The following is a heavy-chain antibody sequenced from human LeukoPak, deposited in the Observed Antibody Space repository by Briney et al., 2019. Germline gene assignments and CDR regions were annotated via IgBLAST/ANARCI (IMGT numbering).Heavy chain of an antibody. D-gene: IGHD2-15*01. CDR2: IHYSGST. Sequence: SETLSLTCTVSGGSISSYYWSWIRQPPGKGLEWIGYIHYSGSTNYNPSLKSRVTISVDTSKNQFSLKLSSVTAADTAVYYCARTTEGYCRGRSCYSYYYYMDVWGRGTTVTVSS. CDR1: GGSISSYY. J-gene: IGHJ6*03. CDR3: ARTTEGYCRGRSCYSYYYYMDV. V-gene: IGHV4-59*01.